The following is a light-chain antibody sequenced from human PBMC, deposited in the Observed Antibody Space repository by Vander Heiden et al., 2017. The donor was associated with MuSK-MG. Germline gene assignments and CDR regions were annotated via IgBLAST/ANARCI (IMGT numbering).Light chain of an antibody. Sequence: QSALTQPASVSGSPGQSTTISCTGTSRYVGGYNYVSWDQHHPGKAHKLIIYDVSNRPAGVSHRFSGSKSGNTASLTISGLQAEDEADYYCSSYTSSSTVVFGGGTKLTVL. J-gene: IGLJ2*01. CDR3: SSYTSSSTVV. CDR1: SRYVGGYNY. V-gene: IGLV2-14*03. CDR2: DVS.